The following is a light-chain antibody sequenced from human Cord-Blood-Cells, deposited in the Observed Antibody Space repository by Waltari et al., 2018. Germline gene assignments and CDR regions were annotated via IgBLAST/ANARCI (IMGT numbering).Light chain of an antibody. V-gene: IGKV1-27*01. J-gene: IGKJ4*01. CDR2: AAS. CDR1: QGISNY. CDR3: QKYNSASLP. Sequence: DIQMTQSPSSLSASVGDRVTITCRASQGISNYLAWYQQKPGKVPKLLIYAASTLQSGAPSRFSGSGSGTYLTLSIISLQSEDVATYYLQKYNSASLPFGGGTKVEIK.